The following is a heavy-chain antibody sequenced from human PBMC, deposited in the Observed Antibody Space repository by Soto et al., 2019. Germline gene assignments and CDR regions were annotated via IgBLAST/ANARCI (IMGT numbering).Heavy chain of an antibody. CDR2: IWYDGSNK. J-gene: IGHJ6*02. CDR3: AREDFWSGYNPYYYGMDV. V-gene: IGHV3-33*01. D-gene: IGHD3-3*01. CDR1: GFTFSSYG. Sequence: GGSLRLSCAASGFTFSSYGMHWVRQAPGKGLEWVAVIWYDGSNKYYADSVKGRFTISRDNSKNTLYLQMNSLRAEDTAVYYCAREDFWSGYNPYYYGMDVWGQGTTVTVSS.